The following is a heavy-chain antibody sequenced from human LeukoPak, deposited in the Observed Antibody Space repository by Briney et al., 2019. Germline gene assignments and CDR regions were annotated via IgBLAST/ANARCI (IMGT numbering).Heavy chain of an antibody. D-gene: IGHD3-22*01. J-gene: IGHJ4*02. Sequence: GGSLRLSCAASGFTFSSYAMSWVRQAPGKGLEWVSSISSSSSYIYYADSVKGRFTISRDNAKNSLYLQMNSLRAEDTAVYYCARVGTMIVVDYWGQGTLVTVSS. V-gene: IGHV3-21*01. CDR2: ISSSSSYI. CDR3: ARVGTMIVVDY. CDR1: GFTFSSYA.